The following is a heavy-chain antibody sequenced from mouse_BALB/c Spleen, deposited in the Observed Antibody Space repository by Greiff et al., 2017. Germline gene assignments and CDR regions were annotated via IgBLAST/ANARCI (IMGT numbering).Heavy chain of an antibody. J-gene: IGHJ4*01. V-gene: IGHV2-6-2*01. CDR3: ARHEGDGSGAMDY. Sequence: VHLVESGPDLVAPSQSLSITCTVSGFSLTSYGVHWVRQPPGKGLEWLVVIWSDGSTTYNSALKSRLSISKDNSKSQVFLKMNSLQTDDTAMYYCARHEGDGSGAMDYWGQGTSVTVSS. D-gene: IGHD1-1*01. CDR1: GFSLTSYG. CDR2: IWSDGST.